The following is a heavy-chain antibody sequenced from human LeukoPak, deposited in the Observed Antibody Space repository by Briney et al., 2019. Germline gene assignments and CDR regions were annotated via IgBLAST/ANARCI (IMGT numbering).Heavy chain of an antibody. Sequence: SETLSLTCTVSGGSISSGGYYWSWIRQPPGKGLEWIGYIYHSGSTYYNPSLKSRVTISVDTSKNQFSLRLSSVTAADTAVYYCARGPNPGGYFNWFDPWGQGTLVTVSS. J-gene: IGHJ5*02. D-gene: IGHD6-13*01. CDR1: GGSISSGGYY. CDR2: IYHSGST. CDR3: ARGPNPGGYFNWFDP. V-gene: IGHV4-30-2*01.